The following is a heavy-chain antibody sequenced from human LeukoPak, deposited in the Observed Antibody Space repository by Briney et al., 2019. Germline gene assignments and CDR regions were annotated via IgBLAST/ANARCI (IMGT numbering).Heavy chain of an antibody. J-gene: IGHJ3*02. CDR2: ISSSSSYI. V-gene: IGHV3-21*01. Sequence: GGSLRLFCAASGFTFSRHSINWVRQAPGKGLEWVSSISSSSSYIYYADSVKGRFTISRDNAKNSLYLQMNSLGAEDTAAYYCARDSGNYLDAFDIWGQGTMVTVSS. D-gene: IGHD1-7*01. CDR1: GFTFSRHS. CDR3: ARDSGNYLDAFDI.